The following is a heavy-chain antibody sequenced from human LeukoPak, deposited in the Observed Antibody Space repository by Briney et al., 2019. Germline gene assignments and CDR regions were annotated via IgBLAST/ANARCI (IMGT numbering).Heavy chain of an antibody. Sequence: PSETLSLTCAVYGGSFSGYYWSWTRQPPGKGLEWIGEINHSGSTNYNPSLKSRVTISVDTSKNQFSLKLSSVTAADTAVYYCARGNLNGFDYWGQGTLVTVSS. CDR3: ARGNLNGFDY. J-gene: IGHJ4*02. CDR1: GGSFSGYY. CDR2: INHSGST. V-gene: IGHV4-34*01. D-gene: IGHD1-1*01.